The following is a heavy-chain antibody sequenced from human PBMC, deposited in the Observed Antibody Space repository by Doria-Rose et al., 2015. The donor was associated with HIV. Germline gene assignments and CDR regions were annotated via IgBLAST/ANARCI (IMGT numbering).Heavy chain of an antibody. CDR3: ARGASDFGDYVDLQH. V-gene: IGHV4-34*01. Sequence: TCAVDGGSFCGYYWTCIRQSPGKGLEWIGEINHGGSTNYNPSIKSRFTISLDMSKNQFSLKWTSVTAADTAVYYCARGASDFGDYVDLQHWGQGTMVTVSS. D-gene: IGHD4-17*01. CDR1: GGSFCGYY. J-gene: IGHJ1*01. CDR2: INHGGST.